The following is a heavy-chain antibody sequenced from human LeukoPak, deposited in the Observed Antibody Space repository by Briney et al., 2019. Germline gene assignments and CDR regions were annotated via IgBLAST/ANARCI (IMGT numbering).Heavy chain of an antibody. CDR3: TTDHSTYYDSSGTGSYH. V-gene: IGHV3-15*01. CDR1: GFTFSNAW. D-gene: IGHD3-22*01. J-gene: IGHJ5*02. CDR2: IKSKSDGGTT. Sequence: GGSLRLSCAASGFTFSNAWMNWVWQAPGKGLEWVGRIKSKSDGGTTDYAAPVKGRFTISRDDSKNTLYVQMNSLKTEDTAAYYCTTDHSTYYDSSGTGSYHWGQGTLVTVSS.